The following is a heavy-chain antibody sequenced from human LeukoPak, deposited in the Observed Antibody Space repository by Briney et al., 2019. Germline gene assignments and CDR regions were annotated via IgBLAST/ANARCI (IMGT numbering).Heavy chain of an antibody. Sequence: PGGSLRLSCAASGFSFCSYEMNWVRPAPGKGLEWVSYISSRGSTIYYADSVNGRFTISRDNAKNSLYLQMNSLRAEDTAVYYCARETTVNHYCYYYMDVWGKGTTVTVSS. CDR2: ISSRGSTI. V-gene: IGHV3-48*03. CDR1: GFSFCSYE. J-gene: IGHJ6*03. CDR3: ARETTVNHYCYYYMDV. D-gene: IGHD4-17*01.